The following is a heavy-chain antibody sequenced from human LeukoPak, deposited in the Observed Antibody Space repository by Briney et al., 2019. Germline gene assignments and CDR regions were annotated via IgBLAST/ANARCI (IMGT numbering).Heavy chain of an antibody. CDR2: ISYDGSNK. J-gene: IGHJ5*02. D-gene: IGHD3-3*01. CDR3: ARDADYYDFWSGYYRGRGVGWFGP. Sequence: GGSLRLSCAASGFTFSSYAMHWVRQAPGKGLEWVAVISYDGSNKYYADYVKGLFTISRDNSKNTLYLQMNSLRAEDTAVYYCARDADYYDFWSGYYRGRGVGWFGPWGQGTLVTVSS. V-gene: IGHV3-30-3*01. CDR1: GFTFSSYA.